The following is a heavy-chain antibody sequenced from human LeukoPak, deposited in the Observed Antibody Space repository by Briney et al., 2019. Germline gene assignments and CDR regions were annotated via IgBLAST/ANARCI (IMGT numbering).Heavy chain of an antibody. V-gene: IGHV4-39*07. CDR3: ARVVASSSMDS. CDR2: IFYSGST. J-gene: IGHJ4*02. D-gene: IGHD2-15*01. CDR1: GGSISSSSYY. Sequence: SETLSLTCTVSGGSISSSSYYWGWIRQPPGKGLEWIGNIFYSGSTYYNPSLKSRVTISVDTSKNQFSLKLSSVTAADTAVYYCARVVASSSMDSWGQGTIVTVSS.